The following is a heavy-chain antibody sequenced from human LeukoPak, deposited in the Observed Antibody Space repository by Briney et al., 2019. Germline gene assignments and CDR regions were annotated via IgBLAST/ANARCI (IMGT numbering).Heavy chain of an antibody. V-gene: IGHV1-46*01. J-gene: IGHJ4*02. CDR3: ARDREVRDLGYYFDY. D-gene: IGHD3-10*01. Sequence: NFQGRVTMTTDTSTSTVYMELSSLRSEDTAVYYCARDREVRDLGYYFDYWGQGTLVTVSS.